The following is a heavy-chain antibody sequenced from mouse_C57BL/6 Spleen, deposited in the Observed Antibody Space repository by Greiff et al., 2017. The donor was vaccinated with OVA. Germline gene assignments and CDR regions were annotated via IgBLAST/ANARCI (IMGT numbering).Heavy chain of an antibody. CDR3: ARVWSTTGGFAD. CDR2: IFPDSGST. CDR1: GYTFTGYC. D-gene: IGHD5-1*01. Sequence: QVQLKQSGAELVKPGASVKLSCKASGYTFTGYCMEWVKQRPGHGLEWIGEIFPDSGSTNYNEKFKGKATFTVDTSSNTAYMQLSSLTTKDSDIYDDARVWSTTGGFADWGQGTLVTVSA. V-gene: IGHV1-9*01. J-gene: IGHJ3*01.